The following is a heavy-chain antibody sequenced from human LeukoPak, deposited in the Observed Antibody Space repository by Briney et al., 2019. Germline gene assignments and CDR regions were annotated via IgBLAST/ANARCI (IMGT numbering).Heavy chain of an antibody. D-gene: IGHD3-9*01. CDR2: IYYTGTT. CDR1: GGSLSGHY. Sequence: SETLSLTCTVGGGSLSGHYWSWIRQPPGKGLELVGHIYYTGTTFYNPSLNIRVTISLDTSRNQFSLRLTSVTAANTAVYYCARFSSGCSTASCFLTNWGQGTLVTVSS. J-gene: IGHJ4*02. V-gene: IGHV4-59*11. CDR3: ARFSSGCSTASCFLTN.